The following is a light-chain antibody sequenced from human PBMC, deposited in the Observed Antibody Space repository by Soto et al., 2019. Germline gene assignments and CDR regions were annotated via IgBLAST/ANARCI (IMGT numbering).Light chain of an antibody. CDR1: QNLRGH. V-gene: IGKV3-15*01. CDR2: GAY. Sequence: DIVMTQSPATLSMSPGDRVTLSCRASQNLRGHLAWYQHKPGQSPRLLIYGAYNRATGVPARFSGSGSGTECRLSITNVLPEDSGVYCCEQYDYWSPISFGQGTRLEI. J-gene: IGKJ5*01. CDR3: EQYDYWSPIS.